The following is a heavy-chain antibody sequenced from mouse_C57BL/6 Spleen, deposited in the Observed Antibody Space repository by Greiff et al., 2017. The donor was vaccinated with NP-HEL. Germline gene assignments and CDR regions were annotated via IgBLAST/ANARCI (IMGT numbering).Heavy chain of an antibody. D-gene: IGHD1-1*01. V-gene: IGHV1-64*01. J-gene: IGHJ3*01. CDR3: ARGDYGSSYAFAY. Sequence: VQLQQPGAELVKPGASVKLSCKASGYTFTSYWMHWVKQRPGQGLEWIGMIHPNSGSTNYNEKFKSKATLTVDKSSSTAYMQLSSLTSEDSAVYYCARGDYGSSYAFAYWGQGTLVTVSA. CDR2: IHPNSGST. CDR1: GYTFTSYW.